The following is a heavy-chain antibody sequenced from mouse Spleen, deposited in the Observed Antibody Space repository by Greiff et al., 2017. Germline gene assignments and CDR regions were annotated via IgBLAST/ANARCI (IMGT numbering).Heavy chain of an antibody. CDR1: GFTFSSYA. CDR2: ISSGGGNT. CDR3: ARDGTYYAMDY. J-gene: IGHJ4*01. Sequence: EVKLVESGGGLVKLGGSLKLSCAASGFTFSSYAMSWVRQTPEKRLEWVATISSGGGNTYYPDSVKGRFTISRDNAKNTLYLQMSSLKSEDTAMYYCARDGTYYAMDYWGQGTSVTVSS. V-gene: IGHV5-9*04. D-gene: IGHD3-3*01.